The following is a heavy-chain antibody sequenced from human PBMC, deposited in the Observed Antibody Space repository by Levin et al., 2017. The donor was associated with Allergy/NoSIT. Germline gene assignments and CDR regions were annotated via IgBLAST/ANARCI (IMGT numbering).Heavy chain of an antibody. CDR3: ARDHCSSTSCYNPYYYGMDV. D-gene: IGHD2-2*02. CDR1: GYTFTSYG. V-gene: IGHV1-18*01. Sequence: ASVKVSCKASGYTFTSYGISWVRQAPGQGLEWMGWISAYNGNTNYAQKLQGRVTMTTDTSTSTVYMELRSLRSDDTAVYYCARDHCSSTSCYNPYYYGMDVWGQGTTVTVSS. J-gene: IGHJ6*02. CDR2: ISAYNGNT.